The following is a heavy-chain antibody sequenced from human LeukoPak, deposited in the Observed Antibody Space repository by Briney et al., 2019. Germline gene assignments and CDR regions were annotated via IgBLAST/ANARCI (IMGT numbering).Heavy chain of an antibody. CDR1: GGTFNTLG. Sequence: AVTVSCKPSGGTFNTLGISWVRQAPGQGLEYLGRTIPVPDIPTYAQKFQDRVTISADKSTGTVYMELRSLRSEDPALYYCATDSHLGEFSLYAPFDYWGQGTLVTVSS. CDR2: TIPVPDIP. CDR3: ATDSHLGEFSLYAPFDY. D-gene: IGHD3-16*02. J-gene: IGHJ4*02. V-gene: IGHV1-69*10.